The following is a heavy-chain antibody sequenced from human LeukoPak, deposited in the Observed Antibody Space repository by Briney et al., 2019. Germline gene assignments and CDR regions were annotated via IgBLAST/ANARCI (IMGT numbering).Heavy chain of an antibody. D-gene: IGHD3-3*01. Sequence: SETLSLTCIVSGDSVSSSRYYWGWIRQPPGRGLEWIGSIYYSGTTFYNPSLKSRVTISVDTSKNQFSMKLTSVTAADTAVYFCARQDYDFWSGYYDYWGQGTLVTVTS. CDR2: IYYSGTT. V-gene: IGHV4-39*01. CDR3: ARQDYDFWSGYYDY. J-gene: IGHJ4*02. CDR1: GDSVSSSRYY.